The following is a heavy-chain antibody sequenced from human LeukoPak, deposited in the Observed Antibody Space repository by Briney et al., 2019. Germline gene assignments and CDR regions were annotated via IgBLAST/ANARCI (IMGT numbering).Heavy chain of an antibody. V-gene: IGHV1-2*02. Sequence: ASVKVSCTASGYTFTGYYMHWVRQAPGQGLEWMGWINPNSGGTNYAQKFQGRVTMTRDTSISTAYMELSRLRSDDTAVYYCARFVGYGDYYADYWGQGTLVTVSS. CDR1: GYTFTGYY. J-gene: IGHJ4*02. CDR3: ARFVGYGDYYADY. CDR2: INPNSGGT. D-gene: IGHD4-17*01.